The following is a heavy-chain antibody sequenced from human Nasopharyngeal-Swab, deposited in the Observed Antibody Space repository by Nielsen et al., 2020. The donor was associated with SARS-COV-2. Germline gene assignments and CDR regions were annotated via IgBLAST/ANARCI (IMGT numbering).Heavy chain of an antibody. CDR2: IYPGDSDT. Sequence: GGSLRLSCKGSGYSFTSYWTGWVRQMPGKGLEWMGIIYPGDSDTRYSPSFQGQVTISADKSISTAYLKWSSLKASDTAMYYCARQGGPDIVVVPAAGGEYWGQGTLVTVSS. CDR3: ARQGGPDIVVVPAAGGEY. V-gene: IGHV5-51*01. CDR1: GYSFTSYW. D-gene: IGHD2-2*01. J-gene: IGHJ4*02.